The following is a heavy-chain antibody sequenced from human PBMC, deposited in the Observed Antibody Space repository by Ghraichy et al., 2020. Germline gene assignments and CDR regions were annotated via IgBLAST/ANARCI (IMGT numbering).Heavy chain of an antibody. CDR3: ASYGRLSEYYDFWSGFYPGWFDP. Sequence: GSLRLSCTVSGGSISSSSYYWGWIRQPPGKGLEWIGSIYYSGSTYYNPSLKSRVTISVDTSKNQFSLKLSSVTAADTAVYYCASYGRLSEYYDFWSGFYPGWFDPWGQGTLVTVSS. J-gene: IGHJ5*02. CDR1: GGSISSSSYY. CDR2: IYYSGST. V-gene: IGHV4-39*01. D-gene: IGHD3-3*01.